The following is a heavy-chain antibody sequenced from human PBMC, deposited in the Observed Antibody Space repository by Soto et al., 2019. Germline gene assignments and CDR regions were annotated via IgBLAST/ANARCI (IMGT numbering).Heavy chain of an antibody. CDR3: AKDSYDSSGPLDY. Sequence: GGSLRLSCAASGFTFSSYTMSWVRQAPGKGLEWVSAISGSGGSTYYADSVKGRFTISRDNSKNTLYLQMNSLRAEDTAVYYCAKDSYDSSGPLDYWGQGTLVTVSS. D-gene: IGHD3-22*01. J-gene: IGHJ4*02. CDR1: GFTFSSYT. CDR2: ISGSGGST. V-gene: IGHV3-23*01.